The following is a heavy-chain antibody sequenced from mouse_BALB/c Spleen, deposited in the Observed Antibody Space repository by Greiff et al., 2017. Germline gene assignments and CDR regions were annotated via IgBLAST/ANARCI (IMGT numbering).Heavy chain of an antibody. CDR2: ISSGGSYT. CDR1: GFTFSSYA. V-gene: IGHV5-9-1*01. Sequence: EVMLVESGGGLVKPGGSLKLSCAASGFTFSSYAMSWVRQTPEKRLAWVATISSGGSYTYYPDSVKGRFTISRDNAKNTLYLQMSSLRSEDTAMYDCARRGYDGYYPFAYWGQGTLVTVSA. CDR3: ARRGYDGYYPFAY. J-gene: IGHJ3*01. D-gene: IGHD2-3*01.